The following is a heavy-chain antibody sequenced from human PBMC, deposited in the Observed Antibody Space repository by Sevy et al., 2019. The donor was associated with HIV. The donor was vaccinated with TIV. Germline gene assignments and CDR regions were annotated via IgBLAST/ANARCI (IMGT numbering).Heavy chain of an antibody. CDR3: AKGDSSSFVFFDY. D-gene: IGHD6-13*01. V-gene: IGHV3-23*01. J-gene: IGHJ4*02. CDR1: GFTFSGSG. CDR2: ISGSGGST. Sequence: GGSLRLSCAASGFTFSGSGMHWVRQAPGKGLEWVSAISGSGGSTYYADSVKGRFTISRDNSKNMLYLQMNSLRAEDTAVYYCAKGDSSSFVFFDYWGQGTLVTVSS.